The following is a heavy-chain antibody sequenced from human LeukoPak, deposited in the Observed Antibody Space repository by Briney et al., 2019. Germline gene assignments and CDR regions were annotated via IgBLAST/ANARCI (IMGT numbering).Heavy chain of an antibody. Sequence: PSETLSLTCTVSGGSIDSRSYYWDXIRQAPGKGLEWIGTIYHSGSTEYNPSLKSRVAIFVDTSKNQFSLILHSVAAADTAVYYCARRSEFDNTHYHYFDYWGQGALVTVSS. J-gene: IGHJ4*02. D-gene: IGHD2-15*01. CDR2: IYHSGST. V-gene: IGHV4-39*01. CDR3: ARRSEFDNTHYHYFDY. CDR1: GGSIDSRSYY.